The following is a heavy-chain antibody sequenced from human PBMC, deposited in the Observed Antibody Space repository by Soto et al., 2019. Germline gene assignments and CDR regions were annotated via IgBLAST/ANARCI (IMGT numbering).Heavy chain of an antibody. D-gene: IGHD3-16*01. J-gene: IGHJ4*02. Sequence: QVQLVESGGGVVQPGKSLRLSCAASGFTFSAYGMHWVRQAPGKGLEWVTFISFNGKNTDYADSVKGRFTVSRDNARKTLYLQMNSLRVEDTAVYYCADIGGYDSVGGAYWGQGAFVTVSS. CDR1: GFTFSAYG. CDR2: ISFNGKNT. V-gene: IGHV3-33*05. CDR3: ADIGGYDSVGGAY.